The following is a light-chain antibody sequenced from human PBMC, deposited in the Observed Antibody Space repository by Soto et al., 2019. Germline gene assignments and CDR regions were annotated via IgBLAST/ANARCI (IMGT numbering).Light chain of an antibody. CDR2: GTS. CDR1: QSVTNSF. Sequence: EIVLAQSPGTLSLSPGERATLSCRASQSVTNSFLAWYQQKPGQAPRLLIYGTSSRATGIPDRFSGSGSGTDFTLTISRLEPEDFAVYYCQQYDRSPWTFGQGTKVDIK. V-gene: IGKV3-20*01. J-gene: IGKJ1*01. CDR3: QQYDRSPWT.